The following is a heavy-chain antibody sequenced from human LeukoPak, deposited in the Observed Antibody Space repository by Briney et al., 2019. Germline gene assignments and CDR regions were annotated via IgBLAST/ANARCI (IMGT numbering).Heavy chain of an antibody. J-gene: IGHJ4*02. CDR3: AKETPTYSYGSRYFDY. D-gene: IGHD5-18*01. CDR2: ISGSGGST. CDR1: GFTFSSYA. V-gene: IGHV3-23*01. Sequence: PGGSLRLSCAASGFTFSSYAMSWVRQAPGKGLEWVSAISGSGGSTYYAGSVKGRFTISRDNSKNTLYLQMNSLRAEDTAVYYCAKETPTYSYGSRYFDYWGQGTLVTVSS.